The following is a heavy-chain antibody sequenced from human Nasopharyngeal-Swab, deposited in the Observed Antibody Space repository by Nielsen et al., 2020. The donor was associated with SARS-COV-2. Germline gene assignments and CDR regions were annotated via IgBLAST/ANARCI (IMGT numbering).Heavy chain of an antibody. J-gene: IGHJ4*02. V-gene: IGHV4-59*13. CDR3: ARLSYDFWSGYFDY. CDR2: IYYSGST. CDR1: GGSISSYY. Sequence: SETLSLTCTVSGGSISSYYWSWIRQPPGKGLEWIGYIYYSGSTNYNPSLKSRVTISVDTSKNQFYLKLSSVTAADTAVYYCARLSYDFWSGYFDYWGQGTPVTVSS. D-gene: IGHD3-3*01.